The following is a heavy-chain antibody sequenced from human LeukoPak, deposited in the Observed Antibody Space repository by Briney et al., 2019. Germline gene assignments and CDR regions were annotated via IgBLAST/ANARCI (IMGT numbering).Heavy chain of an antibody. CDR1: GFTFSNAW. CDR2: IKSIGSGGTT. D-gene: IGHD3-10*01. Sequence: GGSLRLSCAASGFTFSNAWMNWVRQAPGKGLEWVGRIKSIGSGGTTDYAAPVKGRFTISGGDSRNTLYLQMNSLQIEDTAVYYCTYLRSGSFDYWGQGTLVTVSS. CDR3: TYLRSGSFDY. V-gene: IGHV3-15*01. J-gene: IGHJ4*02.